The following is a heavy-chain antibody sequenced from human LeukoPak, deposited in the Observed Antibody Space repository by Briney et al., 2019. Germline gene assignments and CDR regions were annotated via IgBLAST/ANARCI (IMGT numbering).Heavy chain of an antibody. CDR1: GFTFSNYV. CDR2: ISGSGGRT. Sequence: PGGSLRLSCAASGFTFSNYVMSWVRHAPGKGLEWVSTISGSGGRTFYADAVKGRFTISRDNSKNTLYVQMNSLRAEDTAVYYCAKNWGYCSGDSCYFDYWGQGTLVTVSS. CDR3: AKNWGYCSGDSCYFDY. J-gene: IGHJ4*02. D-gene: IGHD2-15*01. V-gene: IGHV3-23*01.